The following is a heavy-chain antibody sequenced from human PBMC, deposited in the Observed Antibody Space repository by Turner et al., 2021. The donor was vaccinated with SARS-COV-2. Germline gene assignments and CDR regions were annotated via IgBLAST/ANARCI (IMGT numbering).Heavy chain of an antibody. Sequence: QVQLVQSGAEVKKPGASVKVSCKVSGYTLIELSMHWVRQAPGKGLEWMGGFVPEDGETIYAQKFQGRVTMTEDTSTDTAYMELSSLRSEDTAVYYCATGYAYCGGDCSIDYWGQGTLVTVSS. D-gene: IGHD2-21*02. CDR3: ATGYAYCGGDCSIDY. CDR2: FVPEDGET. V-gene: IGHV1-24*01. J-gene: IGHJ4*02. CDR1: GYTLIELS.